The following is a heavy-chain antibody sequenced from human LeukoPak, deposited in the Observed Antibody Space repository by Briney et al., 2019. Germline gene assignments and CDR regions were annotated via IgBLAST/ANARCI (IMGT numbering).Heavy chain of an antibody. CDR1: GGSISSYY. CDR2: IYSSGST. D-gene: IGHD5-18*01. V-gene: IGHV4-4*07. J-gene: IGHJ4*02. Sequence: PSETLSLTCTVSGGSISSYYWSWIRQPAGKGLEWIGRIYSSGSTNYNPSLKSRVTMSVDTTKNQFSLKLSSVTAEDTAVYYCARDQSNLYSYGYTVFFDYRGQGTLVTVSS. CDR3: ARDQSNLYSYGYTVFFDY.